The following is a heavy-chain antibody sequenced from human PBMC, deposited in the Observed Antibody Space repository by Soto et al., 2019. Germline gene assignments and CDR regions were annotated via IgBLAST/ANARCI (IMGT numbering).Heavy chain of an antibody. Sequence: GGSLRLSCAASGFTFSSYAMSWVRQAPGKGLEWVSAISGSGGSTYYADSVKGRFTISRDNSKNTLYLQMNSLRAEDTAVYYCAKSGELRPYYYYGMDVWGQGTTVTVSS. CDR3: AKSGELRPYYYYGMDV. CDR2: ISGSGGST. J-gene: IGHJ6*02. D-gene: IGHD1-26*01. V-gene: IGHV3-23*01. CDR1: GFTFSSYA.